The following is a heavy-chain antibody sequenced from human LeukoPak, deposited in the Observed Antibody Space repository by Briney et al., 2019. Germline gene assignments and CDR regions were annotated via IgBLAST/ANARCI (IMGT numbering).Heavy chain of an antibody. CDR2: IGASGITT. CDR1: GFTFSSYA. D-gene: IGHD3-9*01. Sequence: GGSLRLSCAASGFTFSSYAMSWVRQAPGKGLEWVSGIGASGITTYDADSGKGRFTISRDNSKNTLHLQMNSLRAEDTAVYYCAKDYTGYFPWGQGTLVIVSS. J-gene: IGHJ5*02. CDR3: AKDYTGYFP. V-gene: IGHV3-23*01.